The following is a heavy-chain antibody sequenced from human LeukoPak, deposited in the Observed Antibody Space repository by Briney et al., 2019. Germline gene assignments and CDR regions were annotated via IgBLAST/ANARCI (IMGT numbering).Heavy chain of an antibody. V-gene: IGHV4-34*01. CDR1: GGSFSGYY. D-gene: IGHD6-19*01. CDR2: INHSGST. J-gene: IGHJ6*03. CDR3: ARVGSSGWLYYYYYYMDV. Sequence: SETLSLTCAVYGGSFSGYYWSWIRQPPGKGLEWIGEINHSGSTNYNPSLKSRVTISVDTSKNQFSLKLSSVTAADTAVYYCARVGSSGWLYYYYYYMDVWGKGTTVTVSS.